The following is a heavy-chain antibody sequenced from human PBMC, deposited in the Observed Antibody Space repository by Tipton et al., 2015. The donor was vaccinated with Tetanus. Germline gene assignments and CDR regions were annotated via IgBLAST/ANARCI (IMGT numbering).Heavy chain of an antibody. D-gene: IGHD3-10*01. CDR3: ARGGVRGVIMAHFCDY. Sequence: GLVKPSETLSLTCSVSGDSVSSGVYYWTWIRQYPGKGLEWIGYIYHSGSTYYNPSLQSRVSMSLDTSKNRFSLKLTSGTAADTAVYYCARGGVRGVIMAHFCDYWGQGALVTVSS. CDR1: GDSVSSGVYY. CDR2: IYHSGST. J-gene: IGHJ4*02. V-gene: IGHV4-31*03.